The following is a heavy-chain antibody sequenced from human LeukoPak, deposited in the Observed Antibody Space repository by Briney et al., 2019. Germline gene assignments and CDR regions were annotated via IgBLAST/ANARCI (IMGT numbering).Heavy chain of an antibody. CDR3: ATGGSGWYQPAYY. V-gene: IGHV1-69*04. CDR2: IIPILGIA. Sequence: AASVKVSCKASGGTFSSYAISWVRQAPGQGLEWMGRIIPILGIANYAQKFQGRVTMTEDTSTDTAYMELSSLRSEDTAVYYCATGGSGWYQPAYYWGQGTLVTVSS. J-gene: IGHJ4*02. CDR1: GGTFSSYA. D-gene: IGHD6-19*01.